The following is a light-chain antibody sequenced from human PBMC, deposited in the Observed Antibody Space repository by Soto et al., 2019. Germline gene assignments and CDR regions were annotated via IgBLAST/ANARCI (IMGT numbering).Light chain of an antibody. Sequence: DIQMTQSPSSVSASVGDRVTITCRASQGVSTWLAWYQQKPGKAPNRLIYPASSLQSGVPSRFSGSGSVTDCTLTISSRQPEDFATYYCQQTTTFPLTFGGGTKVEI. V-gene: IGKV1D-12*01. CDR2: PAS. CDR3: QQTTTFPLT. CDR1: QGVSTW. J-gene: IGKJ4*01.